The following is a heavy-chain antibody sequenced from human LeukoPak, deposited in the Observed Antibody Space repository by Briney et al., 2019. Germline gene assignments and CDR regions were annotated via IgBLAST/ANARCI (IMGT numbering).Heavy chain of an antibody. J-gene: IGHJ6*03. CDR2: ISYDGSNK. Sequence: GRSLRLSCAASGFTFSSYAMHWVRQAPGKGLEWVAVISYDGSNKYYADSVKGRFTISRDNSKNTLYLQMNSLRAEDTAVYCCARGDGGYCSGGSCHTNYYYYMDVWGKGTTVTVSS. D-gene: IGHD2-15*01. CDR1: GFTFSSYA. V-gene: IGHV3-30*01. CDR3: ARGDGGYCSGGSCHTNYYYYMDV.